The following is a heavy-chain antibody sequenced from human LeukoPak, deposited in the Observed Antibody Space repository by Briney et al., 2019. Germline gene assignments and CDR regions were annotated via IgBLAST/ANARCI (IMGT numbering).Heavy chain of an antibody. CDR2: IWSDGSTK. CDR1: GFTISSYG. V-gene: IGHV3-33*01. J-gene: IGHJ6*02. Sequence: GGSLRLSCAASGFTISSYGMHWVRQAPGKGQEWVAVIWSDGSTKYYADSVKGRFAISRDNSKNTLYLQMNSLRAEDTAVYYCARGQPPSYYDMDVWGQGTTVTVSS. D-gene: IGHD6-13*01. CDR3: ARGQPPSYYDMDV.